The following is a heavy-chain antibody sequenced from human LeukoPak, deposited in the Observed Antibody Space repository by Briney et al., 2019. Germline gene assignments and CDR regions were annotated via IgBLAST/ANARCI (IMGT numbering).Heavy chain of an antibody. V-gene: IGHV4-39*07. CDR2: IYYSGST. D-gene: IGHD1-26*01. CDR1: GGSISSSSYY. CDR3: ARGSYRFDY. Sequence: SETLSLTCTVSGGSISSSSYYWGWIRQPPGKGLEWIGSIYYSGSTYYNPSLKSRVTISVDTSKNQFSLTLSSVTAADTAVYYCARGSYRFDYWGQGTLVTVSS. J-gene: IGHJ4*02.